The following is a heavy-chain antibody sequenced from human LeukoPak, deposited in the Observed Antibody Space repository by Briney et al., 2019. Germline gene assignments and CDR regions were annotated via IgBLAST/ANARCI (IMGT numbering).Heavy chain of an antibody. CDR3: ARRWAGFHY. Sequence: SETLSLTCTVSGVSISSNSYYRSWIRQPPGKGLEWIGRIYTTSSTNYNPSLKRRVPISVDTSKSPSSLNLRPVTAADTAVYYCARRWAGFHYWGQGTLATVSS. V-gene: IGHV4-61*02. CDR1: GVSISSNSYY. CDR2: IYTTSST. D-gene: IGHD5-24*01. J-gene: IGHJ4*02.